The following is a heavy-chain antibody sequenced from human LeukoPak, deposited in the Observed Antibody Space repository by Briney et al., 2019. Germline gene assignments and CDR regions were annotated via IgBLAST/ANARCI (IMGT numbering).Heavy chain of an antibody. V-gene: IGHV4-59*08. CDR2: IYYSGST. J-gene: IGHJ6*02. CDR1: GGSISSYY. CDR3: ARTARYSGSYGYYYYGMDV. D-gene: IGHD1-26*01. Sequence: SETLSLTCTVSGGSISSYYWSWIRQPPGKGLEWIGYIYYSGSTNYNPSLKSRVTISVDTSKNQFFLKLSSVTAADTAVYYCARTARYSGSYGYYYYGMDVWGQGTTVTVSS.